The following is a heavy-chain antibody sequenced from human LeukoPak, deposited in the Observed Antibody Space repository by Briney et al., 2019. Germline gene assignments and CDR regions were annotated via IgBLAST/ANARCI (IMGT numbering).Heavy chain of an antibody. CDR2: ISYDGSNK. J-gene: IGHJ4*02. Sequence: GGSLRLSCAASGFTFSSYAMHWVRQAPGKGLEWVAVISYDGSNKYYADSVKGRFTIPRDNAMNTLYLQMNSLRGEDTAVYYCVRGDLRLPRSTPDCWGQGTLVTVSS. V-gene: IGHV3-30-3*01. CDR3: VRGDLRLPRSTPDC. D-gene: IGHD5/OR15-5a*01. CDR1: GFTFSSYA.